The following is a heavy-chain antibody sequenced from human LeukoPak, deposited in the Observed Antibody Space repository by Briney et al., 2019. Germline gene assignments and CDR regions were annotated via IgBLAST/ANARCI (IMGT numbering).Heavy chain of an antibody. CDR3: ARLVVVPAATGPYYFDY. V-gene: IGHV4-59*08. D-gene: IGHD2-2*01. Sequence: SETLSLTCTVSGGSISSYYWSWIRQPPGKGLEWIGYIYYSGSTNYNPSLKSRVTISVDTSKNQFSLKLSSVTAADTAVYYCARLVVVPAATGPYYFDYWGQGTLVTVSS. CDR2: IYYSGST. J-gene: IGHJ4*02. CDR1: GGSISSYY.